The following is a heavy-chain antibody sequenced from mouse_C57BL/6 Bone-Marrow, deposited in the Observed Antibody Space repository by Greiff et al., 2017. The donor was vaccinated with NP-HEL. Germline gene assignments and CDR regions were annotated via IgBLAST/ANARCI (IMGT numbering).Heavy chain of an antibody. J-gene: IGHJ2*01. CDR1: GYAFSSSW. CDR2: IYPGDGDT. Sequence: QVQLQQSGSELVKPGASVKISCKASGYAFSSSWMNWVKQRPGKGLEWIGRIYPGDGDTNYNGKFKGKATLTADKSSSTAYMQLSSLTSEDSAVYFCARSPYYYGSSYVDYWGQGTTLTVSS. CDR3: ARSPYYYGSSYVDY. V-gene: IGHV1-82*01. D-gene: IGHD1-1*01.